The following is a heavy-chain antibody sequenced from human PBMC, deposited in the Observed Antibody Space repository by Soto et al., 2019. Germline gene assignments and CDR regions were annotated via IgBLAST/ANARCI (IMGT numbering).Heavy chain of an antibody. Sequence: QVQLVQSGAEVKKPGSSVKVSCTASGGTFSSYTISWVRHAPGQGLEWMGRIIAILGIANYAQKFQGRVTITADKSTSTAYMELSSLRSEDTAVYYCARGLSLDYWGQGTLVTVSS. CDR1: GGTFSSYT. CDR3: ARGLSLDY. CDR2: IIAILGIA. J-gene: IGHJ4*02. V-gene: IGHV1-69*02. D-gene: IGHD3-16*02.